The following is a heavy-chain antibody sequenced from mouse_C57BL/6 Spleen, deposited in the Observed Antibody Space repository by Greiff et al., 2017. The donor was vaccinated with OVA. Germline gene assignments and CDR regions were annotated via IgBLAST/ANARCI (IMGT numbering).Heavy chain of an antibody. Sequence: VQLQQPGAELVKPGASVNVSCKASGYTFTSYWMHWVKQRPGQGLEWIGRIHPSDSATNSNQQFKGKATLTVDKSSSTAYMQLSSLTSEDAAVYYCAKGYDSDGAYWGQGTLVTVSA. CDR2: IHPSDSAT. CDR3: AKGYDSDGAY. J-gene: IGHJ3*01. V-gene: IGHV1-74*01. D-gene: IGHD2-4*01. CDR1: GYTFTSYW.